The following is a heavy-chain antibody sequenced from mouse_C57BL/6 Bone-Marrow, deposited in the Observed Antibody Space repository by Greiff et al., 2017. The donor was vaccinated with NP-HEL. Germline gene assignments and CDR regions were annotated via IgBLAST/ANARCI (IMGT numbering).Heavy chain of an antibody. CDR3: TRGDTTVVGYAMDY. CDR2: ISSGGDYI. CDR1: GFTFSSYA. D-gene: IGHD1-1*01. Sequence: EVQLVESGEGLVKPGGSLKLSCAASGFTFSSYAMSWVRQTPEKRLEWVAYISSGGDYIYYADTVKGRFTISRDNARNTLYLQMSSLKSEDTAMYYWTRGDTTVVGYAMDYWGQGTSVTVAS. V-gene: IGHV5-9-1*02. J-gene: IGHJ4*01.